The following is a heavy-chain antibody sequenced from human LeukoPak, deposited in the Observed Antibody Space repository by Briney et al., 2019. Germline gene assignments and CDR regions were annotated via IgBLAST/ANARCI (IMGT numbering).Heavy chain of an antibody. CDR2: INRDGSER. J-gene: IGHJ4*02. D-gene: IGHD6-19*01. Sequence: GGSLRLSCAASGFTFSNYWMTWVRQAPGKGLEWVANINRDGSERYYVDSVKGRFTISRDDAKSSLYLQMNSLRAEDTAVYYCAREGDSSGSLGDYWGQGILVTVSS. CDR3: AREGDSSGSLGDY. V-gene: IGHV3-7*03. CDR1: GFTFSNYW.